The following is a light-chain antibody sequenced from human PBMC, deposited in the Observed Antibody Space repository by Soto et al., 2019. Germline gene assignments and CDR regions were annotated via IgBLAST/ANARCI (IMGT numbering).Light chain of an antibody. Sequence: DIELTQSPSFLSASVGDRVTITCRASQGISSYLAWYQQKPGKAPKLLIYAASTLQSGVPLRFSGSGSGTSFTLTISSLQPEDFATYYCQQLLSYPITFGQGTRLEIK. CDR2: AAS. CDR1: QGISSY. CDR3: QQLLSYPIT. V-gene: IGKV1-9*01. J-gene: IGKJ5*01.